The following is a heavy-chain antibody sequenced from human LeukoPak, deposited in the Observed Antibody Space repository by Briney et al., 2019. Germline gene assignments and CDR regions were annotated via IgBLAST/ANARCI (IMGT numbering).Heavy chain of an antibody. D-gene: IGHD1-26*01. CDR3: ARRYSGSYFGNAFDI. V-gene: IGHV4-61*08. CDR2: SYYSGST. CDR1: GGSISSGGYY. J-gene: IGHJ3*02. Sequence: SETLSLTCTVSGGSISSGGYYWSWIRQPPGKGLEWIGYSYYSGSTNYHPSLKSRVTISVDTSKNQFSLKLSSVTAADTAVYYCARRYSGSYFGNAFDIWGQGTMVTVSS.